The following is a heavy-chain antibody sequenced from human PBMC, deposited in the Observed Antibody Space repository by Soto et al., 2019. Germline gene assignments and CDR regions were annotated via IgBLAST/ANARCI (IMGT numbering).Heavy chain of an antibody. V-gene: IGHV3-15*01. CDR1: GLIFSDVW. D-gene: IGHD1-1*01. J-gene: IGHJ4*02. CDR3: TTSNLGVDF. CDR2: IKTKPDDGTI. Sequence: GGSLRLSCAASGLIFSDVWMTWVRQAPGKGLEWVGRIKTKPDDGTIDYAAPVRGRFTISRDDSKNTLYLQMTSLTPDDTGVYYCTTSNLGVDFWGPGTLVTV.